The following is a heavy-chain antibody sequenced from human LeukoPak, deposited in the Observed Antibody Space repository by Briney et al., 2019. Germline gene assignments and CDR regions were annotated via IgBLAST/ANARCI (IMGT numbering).Heavy chain of an antibody. Sequence: ASVKVSCKASGYTFTRYYMHWGRQAPGQGLEWMGCINPNSGGTNYAQNFQGRVTMTRDTSISTAYMELSRLRSDDTAVYYCARRGVEYGPYDCWGEGSLVTVSS. CDR3: ARRGVEYGPYDC. CDR2: INPNSGGT. V-gene: IGHV1-2*02. D-gene: IGHD3-16*01. J-gene: IGHJ4*02. CDR1: GYTFTRYY.